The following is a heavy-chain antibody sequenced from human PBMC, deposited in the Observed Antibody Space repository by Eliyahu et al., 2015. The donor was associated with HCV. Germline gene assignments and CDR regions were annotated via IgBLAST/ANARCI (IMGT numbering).Heavy chain of an antibody. CDR1: GFTFTNYA. V-gene: IGHV3-23*01. CDR3: AKDAGSYGDY. CDR2: ISVGGGST. D-gene: IGHD1-26*01. Sequence: EVQLLESGGGLVQPGGSLRLSCAASGFTFTNYAMNWVRQAPGKGLEWVSGISVGGGSTYYADSVKGRFTISRDNSKNTLFLQMNSLRAEDTAVYYCAKDAGSYGDYWGQGTLVTVSS. J-gene: IGHJ4*02.